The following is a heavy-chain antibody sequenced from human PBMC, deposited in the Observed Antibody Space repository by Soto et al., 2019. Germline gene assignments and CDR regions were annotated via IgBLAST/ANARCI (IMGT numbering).Heavy chain of an antibody. CDR1: GGSISSGGYY. D-gene: IGHD2-8*01. V-gene: IGHV4-31*03. Sequence: SETLSLTCTVSGGSISSGGYYWTWIRQHPGKGLEWIGYVYYSGSTFYNPSLRSRVTISVDTSKNQFSLRLSYVTAADTAVYYCARDVGCINGVCYEGRAYDVWGQGTMVTVSS. CDR2: VYYSGST. CDR3: ARDVGCINGVCYEGRAYDV. J-gene: IGHJ3*01.